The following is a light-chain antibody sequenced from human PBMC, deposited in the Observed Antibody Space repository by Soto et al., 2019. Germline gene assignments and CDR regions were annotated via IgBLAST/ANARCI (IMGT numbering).Light chain of an antibody. J-gene: IGKJ1*01. CDR1: HSVSSSY. CDR2: GAS. CDR3: QQYGGSSRT. Sequence: EIVLTQSQGTLSLSPGARAYPXFGAATSSXXXSHSVSSSYLAWYQQKPGQAPRPLIYGASSRATGIPDRFSGSGSGTDFTLTISGLEPEDFAVYYCQQYGGSSRTFGQGTKVDIK. V-gene: IGKV3-20*01.